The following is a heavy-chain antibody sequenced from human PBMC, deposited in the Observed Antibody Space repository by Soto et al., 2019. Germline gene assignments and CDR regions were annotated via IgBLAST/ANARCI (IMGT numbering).Heavy chain of an antibody. J-gene: IGHJ4*02. V-gene: IGHV3-23*01. Sequence: PGESLKISCVASGVTFGTSGMSWVRQAPGKGLEWISGLSGDNNTDTKYADSVKGRFTISRDNSKSTLYLQMHSLRVEDTALYYCTKDSGYDSTDWGLGTLVPSP. CDR2: LSGDNNTDT. CDR1: GVTFGTSG. D-gene: IGHD3-9*01. CDR3: TKDSGYDSTD.